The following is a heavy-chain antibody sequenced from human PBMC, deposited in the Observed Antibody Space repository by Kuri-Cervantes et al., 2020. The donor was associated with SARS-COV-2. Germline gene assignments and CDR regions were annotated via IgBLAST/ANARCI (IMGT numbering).Heavy chain of an antibody. CDR3: ASSTPFRRLVVISQGVAFDI. CDR2: SNPNSGGT. D-gene: IGHD3-22*01. J-gene: IGHJ3*02. CDR1: GYTFPRYY. Sequence: ASVKVSCKASGYTFPRYYMHGVRRAPGQGLEWMGWSNPNSGGTNYAQKFQGWVTMTRDTSISTVYMALSRLRSEDTAVYYCASSTPFRRLVVISQGVAFDIWGQGTMVTVSS. V-gene: IGHV1-2*04.